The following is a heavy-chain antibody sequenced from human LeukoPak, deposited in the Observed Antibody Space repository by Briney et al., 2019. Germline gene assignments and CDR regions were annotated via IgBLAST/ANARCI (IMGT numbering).Heavy chain of an antibody. V-gene: IGHV4-34*01. CDR3: ARGRIAGWP. J-gene: IGHJ5*02. CDR1: GGSFSGYC. D-gene: IGHD6-13*01. CDR2: INHSGST. Sequence: TSETLSLTCAVYGGSFSGYCWSWIRQPPGKGLEWIGEINHSGSTNYNPSLKSRVTISVDTSKNQFSLKLSSVTAADTAVYYCARGRIAGWPWGQGTLVTVSS.